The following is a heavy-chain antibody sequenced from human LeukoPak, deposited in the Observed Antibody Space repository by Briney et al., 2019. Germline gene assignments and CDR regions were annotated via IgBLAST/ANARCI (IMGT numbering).Heavy chain of an antibody. CDR3: ARDRGEDYYGSGNYLRAFDI. V-gene: IGHV3-48*03. D-gene: IGHD3-10*01. CDR1: GFTFSSYE. CDR2: ISGSGSNI. J-gene: IGHJ3*02. Sequence: GGSLRLSCAASGFTFSSYEMKWVRQAPGKGVEGGSYISGSGSNIYYEDSVKRRFTISRDNAKNSLYLQMNSLRAEDTAVYYCARDRGEDYYGSGNYLRAFDIWGQGTMLTVSS.